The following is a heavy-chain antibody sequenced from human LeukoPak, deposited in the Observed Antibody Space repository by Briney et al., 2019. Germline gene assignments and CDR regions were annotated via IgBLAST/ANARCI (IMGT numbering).Heavy chain of an antibody. CDR2: ISSSSSYI. V-gene: IGHV3-21*04. J-gene: IGHJ6*02. CDR1: GFTFSSYS. Sequence: GGSLRLSCAASGFTFSSYSMNWVRQAPGKGLEWVSSISSSSSYIYYADSVKGRFTISRDNSKNTLYLQMNSLRAEDTAVYYCTGLGATAYYYYGMDVWGQGTTVTVSS. D-gene: IGHD1-26*01. CDR3: TGLGATAYYYYGMDV.